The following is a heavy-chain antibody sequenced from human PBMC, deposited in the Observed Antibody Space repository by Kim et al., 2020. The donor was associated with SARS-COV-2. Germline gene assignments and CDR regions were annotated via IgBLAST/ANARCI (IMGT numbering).Heavy chain of an antibody. D-gene: IGHD3-3*01. Sequence: NASLKSRVTMSVDRSKSQFSLKLNSVTAADTGVYYCARSFEFWSGYDPMDVWGQGTTVTVSS. J-gene: IGHJ6*02. V-gene: IGHV4-34*01. CDR3: ARSFEFWSGYDPMDV.